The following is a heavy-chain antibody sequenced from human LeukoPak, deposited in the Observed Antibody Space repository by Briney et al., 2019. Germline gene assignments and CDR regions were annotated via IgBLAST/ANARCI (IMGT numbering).Heavy chain of an antibody. J-gene: IGHJ4*02. Sequence: ASVKVSCKASGYTFTGYYMHWVRQAPGQGLEWMGWINPNSGVTNYAQKFQGRVTMTRDTSISTAYMELSRLRSDDTALFYCARDSYEDYYYDSWGQGILVTVSP. CDR2: INPNSGVT. D-gene: IGHD5-18*01. CDR3: ARDSYEDYYYDS. CDR1: GYTFTGYY. V-gene: IGHV1-2*02.